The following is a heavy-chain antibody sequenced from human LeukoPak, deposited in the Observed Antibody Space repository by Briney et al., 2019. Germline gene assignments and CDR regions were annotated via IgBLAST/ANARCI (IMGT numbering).Heavy chain of an antibody. V-gene: IGHV5-51*01. D-gene: IGHD6-13*01. CDR3: ARQYSSTLNWFDP. CDR1: GYSFTSYW. J-gene: IGHJ5*02. CDR2: IYPGDSDT. Sequence: GESLKISCKGSGYSFTSYWIGWGRQMPGKGLEWMGIIYPGDSDTRYSPSFQGQVTISADKSISTAYLQWSSLKASDTAMYYCARQYSSTLNWFDPWGQGTLVTVSS.